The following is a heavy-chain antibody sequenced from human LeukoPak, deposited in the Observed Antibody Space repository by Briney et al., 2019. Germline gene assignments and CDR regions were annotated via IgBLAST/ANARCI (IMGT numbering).Heavy chain of an antibody. V-gene: IGHV4-34*01. CDR1: GGSFSGYY. J-gene: IGHJ4*02. CDR2: INHGGST. Sequence: SETLSLTCAVYGGSFSGYYWSWIRQPPGKGLEWIGEINHGGSTNYNPSLKSRVTISVDTSKNQFSLKLSSVTAADTAVYYCAIRWSYKMDYWGQGTLVTVSS. CDR3: AIRWSYKMDY. D-gene: IGHD1-14*01.